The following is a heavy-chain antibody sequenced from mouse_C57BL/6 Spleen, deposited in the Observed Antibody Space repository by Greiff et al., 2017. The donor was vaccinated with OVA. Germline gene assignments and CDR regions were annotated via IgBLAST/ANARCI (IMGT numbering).Heavy chain of an antibody. J-gene: IGHJ1*03. Sequence: VQLQQPGAELVMPGASVKLSCKASGYTFTSYWMHWVKQRPGQGLEWIGEIDPSDSYTNYNQKFKGKSTLTVDKSSSTAYMQLSSLTSADSAVYYCARTGSYYGSSYRYFDVWGTGTTVTVSS. V-gene: IGHV1-69*01. CDR3: ARTGSYYGSSYRYFDV. CDR1: GYTFTSYW. D-gene: IGHD1-1*01. CDR2: IDPSDSYT.